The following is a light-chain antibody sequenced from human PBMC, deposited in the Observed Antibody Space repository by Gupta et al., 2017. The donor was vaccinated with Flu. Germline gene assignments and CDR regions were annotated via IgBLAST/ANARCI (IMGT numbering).Light chain of an antibody. CDR1: QSISSW. Sequence: DIQMTQSPSTLSASVGDRVTITCRASQSISSWLAWYQQKPGKAPKLLIYKASRVESGVPSRFSGSGSGTEFTLTISSRQPDDFATYYCQQENSSPSSFGQGTKLEIK. J-gene: IGKJ2*03. CDR3: QQENSSPSS. CDR2: KAS. V-gene: IGKV1-5*03.